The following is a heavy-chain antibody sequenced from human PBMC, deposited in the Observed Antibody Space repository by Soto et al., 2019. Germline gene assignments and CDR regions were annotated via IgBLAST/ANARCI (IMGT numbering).Heavy chain of an antibody. CDR1: GFSVSSNY. CDR2: HYSGGST. V-gene: IGHV3-53*01. D-gene: IGHD1-26*01. J-gene: IGHJ5*02. Sequence: GGALRLSCAISGFSVSSNYLSWVRQAPGKGLEWVSVHYSGGSTYYADSVQGRFTISRDKSNNTLYLQMRRVRAEDTAVYFCARHRHPRGTVGATSPLDPWGQGTQVTVSS. CDR3: ARHRHPRGTVGATSPLDP.